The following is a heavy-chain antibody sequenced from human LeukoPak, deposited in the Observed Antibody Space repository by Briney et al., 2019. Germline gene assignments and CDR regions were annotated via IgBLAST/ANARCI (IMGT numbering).Heavy chain of an antibody. V-gene: IGHV4-61*02. CDR3: ARLISRLRYFDWSPGWFDP. Sequence: KSSETLSLTCTVSGGSISSGSYYWSWIRQPAGKGLEWIGRIYTSGSTNYNPSLKSRVTISVDTPKNQFSLKLSSVTAADTAVYYCARLISRLRYFDWSPGWFDPWGQGTLVTVSS. CDR1: GGSISSGSYY. D-gene: IGHD3-9*01. CDR2: IYTSGST. J-gene: IGHJ5*02.